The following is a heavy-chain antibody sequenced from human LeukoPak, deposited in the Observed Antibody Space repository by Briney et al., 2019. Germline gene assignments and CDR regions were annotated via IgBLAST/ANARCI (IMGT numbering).Heavy chain of an antibody. J-gene: IGHJ4*02. CDR3: AKSSGAIAAYYCDY. CDR2: ISWNSGSI. D-gene: IGHD6-25*01. CDR1: GFTFDDYA. Sequence: GRSLRLSCAASGFTFDDYAMHWVRQAPGKGLEWVSGISWNSGSIGYADSVKGRFTISRDNAKNSLYLQMNSLRAEDTALYYCAKSSGAIAAYYCDYWGQGTLVTVSS. V-gene: IGHV3-9*01.